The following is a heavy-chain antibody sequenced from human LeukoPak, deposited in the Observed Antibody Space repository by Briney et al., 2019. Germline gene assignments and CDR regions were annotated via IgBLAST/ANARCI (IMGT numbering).Heavy chain of an antibody. CDR1: GGSSSGYY. CDR2: INHSGST. CDR3: ARGYGYCSSTSCYPPLYYYYYYGMDV. V-gene: IGHV4-34*01. J-gene: IGHJ6*02. D-gene: IGHD2-2*03. Sequence: PSETLSLTCAVYGGSSSGYYWSWIRQPPGQGLEWIGEINHSGSTNYHPSLKSRVTISVDTSKNQFSQKLSSVTAADTAVYYCARGYGYCSSTSCYPPLYYYYYYGMDVWGQGTTVTVSS.